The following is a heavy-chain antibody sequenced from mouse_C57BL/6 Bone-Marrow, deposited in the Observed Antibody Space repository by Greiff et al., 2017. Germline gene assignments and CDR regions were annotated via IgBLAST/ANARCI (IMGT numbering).Heavy chain of an antibody. D-gene: IGHD3-1*01. CDR2: IYPGSGST. Sequence: QVQLQQPGAELVKPGASVKMSCKASGYTFTSYWITWVKQRPGQGLEWIGDIYPGSGSTNYNEKFKSKATLTVDTSTCTAYMQLSSLTSEDSAAYYCARDLHSGFAYWGQGALVTVST. J-gene: IGHJ3*01. V-gene: IGHV1-55*01. CDR1: GYTFTSYW. CDR3: ARDLHSGFAY.